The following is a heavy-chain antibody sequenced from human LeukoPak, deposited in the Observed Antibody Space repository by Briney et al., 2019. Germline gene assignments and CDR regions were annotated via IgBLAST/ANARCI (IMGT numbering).Heavy chain of an antibody. D-gene: IGHD3-10*01. CDR1: GGSISSYY. Sequence: SETLSLTCTVSGGSISSYYWSWIRQPPGKGLEWIGYIYYSGSTNYNPSLKSRVTISVDTSKNQFSLKLSSVTAADTAVYYCARDDYYGSGSYGTTPYYYYGMDVWGQGTTVTVSS. V-gene: IGHV4-59*01. CDR2: IYYSGST. J-gene: IGHJ6*02. CDR3: ARDDYYGSGSYGTTPYYYYGMDV.